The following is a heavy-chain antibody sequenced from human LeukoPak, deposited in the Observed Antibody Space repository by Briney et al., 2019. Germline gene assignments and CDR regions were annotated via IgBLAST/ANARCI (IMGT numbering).Heavy chain of an antibody. CDR1: GYSFTSQW. V-gene: IGHV5-51*01. D-gene: IGHD2-15*01. CDR3: ARPSYCTGGSCYNFDY. Sequence: PGESLKISCKGSGYSFTSQWIGWVRQMPGKGLELMGIIYPGDSDTKYSPSLQGQVTISADKSISTAYLQWSSLKASDTAMYYCARPSYCTGGSCYNFDYWGQGTLVTVSS. CDR2: IYPGDSDT. J-gene: IGHJ4*02.